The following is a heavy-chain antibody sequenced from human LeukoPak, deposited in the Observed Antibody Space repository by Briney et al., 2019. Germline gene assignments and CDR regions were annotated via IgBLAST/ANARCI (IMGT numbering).Heavy chain of an antibody. Sequence: GGSLRLSCAAARFTCSSYSMNWVRQAPGEGLEWGSSISSSSSYIYYADSVKGRFTISRDNAKNTLYLQMNSLRAEDTAVYYCARVGYYDSSGYDYWGQGTLVTVSS. CDR2: ISSSSSYI. D-gene: IGHD3-22*01. V-gene: IGHV3-21*01. CDR1: RFTCSSYS. CDR3: ARVGYYDSSGYDY. J-gene: IGHJ4*02.